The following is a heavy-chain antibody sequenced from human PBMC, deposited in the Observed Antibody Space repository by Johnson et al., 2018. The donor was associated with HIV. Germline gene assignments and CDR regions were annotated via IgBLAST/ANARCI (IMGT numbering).Heavy chain of an antibody. CDR3: ATGYCSGGSCPRDAFDS. CDR1: GFTFSSYG. CDR2: IWYDGSNK. D-gene: IGHD2-15*01. J-gene: IGHJ3*02. V-gene: IGHV3-33*01. Sequence: QVQLVESGGGVVQPGRSLRLSCAASGFTFSSYGMHWVRQAPGKGLEWVAVIWYDGSNKYYADSVKGRFTISRDNSKNTLYLQMNSLRAEDTAVYYCATGYCSGGSCPRDAFDSWGQGTMVTVSS.